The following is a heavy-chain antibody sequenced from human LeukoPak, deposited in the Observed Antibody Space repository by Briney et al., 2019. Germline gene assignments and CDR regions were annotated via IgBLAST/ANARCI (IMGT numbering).Heavy chain of an antibody. D-gene: IGHD2-2*02. Sequence: SETLSLTCAVSVGSISSGNWWSWVRQSPGKGLEWIGEIYHNGTSNNNPSLKSRVTISADTFKNHFSLKLTSVTAADTAVYYCATAPILRGEGGEHYKYGMDVWGQGTTVIVSS. CDR1: VGSISSGNW. J-gene: IGHJ6*02. CDR3: ATAPILRGEGGEHYKYGMDV. CDR2: IYHNGTS. V-gene: IGHV4-4*02.